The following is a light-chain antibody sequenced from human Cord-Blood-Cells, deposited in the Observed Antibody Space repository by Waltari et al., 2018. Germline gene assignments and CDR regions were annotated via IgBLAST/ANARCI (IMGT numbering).Light chain of an antibody. CDR3: QQSYSTPPYT. CDR1: QSISSY. V-gene: IGKV1-39*01. J-gene: IGKJ2*01. CDR2: AAS. Sequence: DIQIPQSTSSLSASVGDRVTITCRASQSISSYLNWYQQKPGTAPKLRIHAASSLHSVVPSRFSGSVSGTDFTLTISSLQPENFATYYCQQSYSTPPYTFVQGTKLEI.